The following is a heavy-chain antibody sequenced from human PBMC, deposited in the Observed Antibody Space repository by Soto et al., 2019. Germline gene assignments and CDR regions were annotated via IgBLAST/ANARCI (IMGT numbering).Heavy chain of an antibody. Sequence: ASVKVSCKASGYTFTSYYMHWVRQAPGQGLEWMGIINPSGGSTSYAQKFQGRVTMTRDTSTSTVYMELSSLRSEDTAVYYCARATYGSGIDYYYGMDVWGQGTTVTVS. CDR1: GYTFTSYY. D-gene: IGHD3-10*01. J-gene: IGHJ6*02. CDR3: ARATYGSGIDYYYGMDV. V-gene: IGHV1-46*01. CDR2: INPSGGST.